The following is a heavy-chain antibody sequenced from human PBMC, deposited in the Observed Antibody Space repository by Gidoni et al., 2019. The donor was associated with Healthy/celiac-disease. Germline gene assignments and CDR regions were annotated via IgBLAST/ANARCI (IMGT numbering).Heavy chain of an antibody. CDR1: GDSVSRNSAA. J-gene: IGHJ5*02. V-gene: IGHV6-1*01. Sequence: HVQLQQSGPGLVKPSQTLSLTCAISGDSVSRNSAAWTGIRQSPSRGLEWLGRTYYRSKWYNDYAVSVKSRITINPDTSKNQFSLQLNSVTPEDTAVYYCARGMELRSSWFDPWGQGTLVTVSS. CDR2: TYYRSKWYN. CDR3: ARGMELRSSWFDP. D-gene: IGHD1-7*01.